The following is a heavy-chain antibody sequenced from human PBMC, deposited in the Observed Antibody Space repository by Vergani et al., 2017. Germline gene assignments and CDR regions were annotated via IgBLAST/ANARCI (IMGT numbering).Heavy chain of an antibody. CDR1: GGSISSSSYY. J-gene: IGHJ4*02. V-gene: IGHV4-39*01. D-gene: IGHD6-13*01. CDR3: AIRDSSCWNYYFDY. Sequence: QLQLQESGPGLVKPSETLSLTCTVAGGSISSSSYYWGWIRQPPGKGLEWIGSIYYSGSTYYNPALKSRVTISVDTSKNQFSLKLSSVTAADTAVYSCAIRDSSCWNYYFDYWGQGTLVTVSS. CDR2: IYYSGST.